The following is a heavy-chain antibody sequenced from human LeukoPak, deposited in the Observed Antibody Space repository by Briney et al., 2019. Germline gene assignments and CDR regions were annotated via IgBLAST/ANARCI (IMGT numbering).Heavy chain of an antibody. J-gene: IGHJ5*02. CDR1: GGTFSSYA. Sequence: ASVKVSCKASGGTFSSYAISWVRQAPGQGLEWMGGIIPIFGTANYAQKFQGRVTITADESTSTAYMELSSLRSANTAVYYCARIPDAGTVPTFDPWGQGTLVTVSS. CDR3: ARIPDAGTVPTFDP. V-gene: IGHV1-69*13. D-gene: IGHD1-14*01. CDR2: IIPIFGTA.